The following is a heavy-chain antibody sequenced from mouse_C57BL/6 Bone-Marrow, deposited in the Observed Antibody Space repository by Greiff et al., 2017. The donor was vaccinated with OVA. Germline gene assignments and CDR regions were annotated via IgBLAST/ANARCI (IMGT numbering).Heavy chain of an antibody. CDR1: GYTFTDYY. V-gene: IGHV1-75*01. J-gene: IGHJ4*01. D-gene: IGHD2-3*01. CDR2: IFPGSGST. Sequence: VQLQQSGPELVKPGASVKISCKASGYTFTDYYINWVKQRPGQGLEWIGWIFPGSGSTYYNEKFKGKATLTVDKSSSTAYMLLSSLTSEDSAVYFCARYPYDGYPFYAMDYWGQGTSVTVSS. CDR3: ARYPYDGYPFYAMDY.